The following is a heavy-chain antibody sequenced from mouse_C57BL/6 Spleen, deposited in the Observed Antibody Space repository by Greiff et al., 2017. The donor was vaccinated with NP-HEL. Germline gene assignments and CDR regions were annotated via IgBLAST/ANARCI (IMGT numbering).Heavy chain of an antibody. CDR1: GFTFTDYY. J-gene: IGHJ1*03. Sequence: EVQVVESGGGLVQPGGSLSLSCAASGFTFTDYYMSWVRQPPGKALEWLGFIRNKANGYTTEYSASVKGRFTISRDNSQSILYLQMNALRAEDSATYYCARRLKAGYFDVWGTGTTVTVSS. V-gene: IGHV7-3*01. CDR2: IRNKANGYTT. CDR3: ARRLKAGYFDV.